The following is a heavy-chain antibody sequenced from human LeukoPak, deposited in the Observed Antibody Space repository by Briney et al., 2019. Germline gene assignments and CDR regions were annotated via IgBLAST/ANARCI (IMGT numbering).Heavy chain of an antibody. Sequence: ASVKVSCKASGGTFSSYAISWVRQAPGQGLEWMGRIIPILGIANYAQKLQGRVTITADKSTSTAYMELSSLRSEDTAVYYCATLVEMATTLDYWGQGTLVTVSS. D-gene: IGHD5-24*01. CDR1: GGTFSSYA. CDR3: ATLVEMATTLDY. CDR2: IIPILGIA. V-gene: IGHV1-69*04. J-gene: IGHJ4*02.